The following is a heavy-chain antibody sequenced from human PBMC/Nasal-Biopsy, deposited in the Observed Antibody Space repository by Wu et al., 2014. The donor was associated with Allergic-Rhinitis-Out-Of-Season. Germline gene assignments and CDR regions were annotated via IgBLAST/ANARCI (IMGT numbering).Heavy chain of an antibody. CDR3: AKGGGSYHYMDV. V-gene: IGHV3-48*04. CDR1: GFTFSSYS. Sequence: LRLSCAASGFTFSSYSMNWVRQAPGKELEWISYISSSGSTVDYADSVKGRFTVSRDNAKTSLYLQMNSLRAEDTAVYYCAKGGGSYHYMDVWGKGTTVTVSS. D-gene: IGHD1-26*01. CDR2: ISSSGSTV. J-gene: IGHJ6*03.